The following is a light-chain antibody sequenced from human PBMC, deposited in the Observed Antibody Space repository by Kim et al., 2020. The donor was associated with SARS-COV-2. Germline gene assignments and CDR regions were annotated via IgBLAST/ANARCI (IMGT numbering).Light chain of an antibody. CDR2: CTS. J-gene: IGKJ2*01. Sequence: SVSAGESATLSCRASQRVSRNLASYPQTPGQAPSLLIYCTSPRPTGITDRFSGSVSGTEFTLTIRSLQSEDFAVYYCQQYNNWPYPFGQGTKLEIK. V-gene: IGKV3-15*01. CDR1: QRVSRN. CDR3: QQYNNWPYP.